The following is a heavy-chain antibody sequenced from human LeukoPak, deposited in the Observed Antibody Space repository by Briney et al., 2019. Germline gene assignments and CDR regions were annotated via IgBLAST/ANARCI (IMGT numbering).Heavy chain of an antibody. V-gene: IGHV1-69*06. Sequence: SVKVSCKASGGTFSSYAIGWVRQAPGQGLEWMGGIIPIFGTANYAQKFQGRVTITADKSTSTAYMELSSLRSEDTAVYYCARGPRTMINYFDYWGQGTLVTVSS. CDR1: GGTFSSYA. D-gene: IGHD3-22*01. J-gene: IGHJ4*02. CDR2: IIPIFGTA. CDR3: ARGPRTMINYFDY.